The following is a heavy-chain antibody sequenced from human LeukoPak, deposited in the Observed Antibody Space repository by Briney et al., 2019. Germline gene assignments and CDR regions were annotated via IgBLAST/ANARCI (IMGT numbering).Heavy chain of an antibody. CDR1: GFTVSSTY. D-gene: IGHD2-21*02. J-gene: IGHJ6*02. Sequence: GGSLRLSCTASGFTVSSTYMTWVRQAPGKGLEWVSVINSGGNTYYADSVKGRFTISRDNSRNTLYLQMNSLRGEDTAVYYCAKGVVTAPWSCGMDVWGQGTTVTVSS. CDR3: AKGVVTAPWSCGMDV. V-gene: IGHV3-66*01. CDR2: INSGGNT.